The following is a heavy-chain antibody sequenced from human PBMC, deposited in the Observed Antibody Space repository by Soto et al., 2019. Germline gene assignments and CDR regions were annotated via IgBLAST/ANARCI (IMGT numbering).Heavy chain of an antibody. Sequence: GSLRLSCVASGFSFSSYVMSWVRQAPGMGLEWVAGITVSGDTTRYADSVRGRFTISRDSSKNTLYLEMNTLRAGDTGIYYCAKGEPSGYYYFDFWGHGTMVTVSS. CDR3: AKGEPSGYYYFDF. CDR2: ITVSGDTT. J-gene: IGHJ4*01. CDR1: GFSFSSYV. D-gene: IGHD3-22*01. V-gene: IGHV3-23*01.